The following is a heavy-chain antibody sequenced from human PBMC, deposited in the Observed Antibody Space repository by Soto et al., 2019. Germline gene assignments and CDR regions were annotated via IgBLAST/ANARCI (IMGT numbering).Heavy chain of an antibody. Sequence: PSETLSLTCTVSGGSISNYYWSWFRQTPGKGLEWIGYVHDSWGSNYNPSLKSRVAISLDTSKSQFSLKLTSVTATDTAVYYCARQGFGALHGLVDGRGQGTTVTVSS. CDR3: ARQGFGALHGLVDG. CDR1: GGSISNYY. J-gene: IGHJ6*02. V-gene: IGHV4-59*08. D-gene: IGHD3-10*01. CDR2: VHDSWGS.